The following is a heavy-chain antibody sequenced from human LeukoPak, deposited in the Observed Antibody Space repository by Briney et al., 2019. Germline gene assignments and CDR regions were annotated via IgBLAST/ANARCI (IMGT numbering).Heavy chain of an antibody. CDR3: ARDKVAVDGPRFDP. J-gene: IGHJ5*02. D-gene: IGHD6-19*01. CDR1: GGSISSHY. V-gene: IGHV4-59*11. Sequence: SETLSLTCLVSGGSISSHYWTWIRQPPGKGLEWIGYISYSGSTNYNPSLKSRVTMSVDTSKNHFSLKLTSVTAADTAVYYCARDKVAVDGPRFDPWGQGTLVTGSS. CDR2: ISYSGST.